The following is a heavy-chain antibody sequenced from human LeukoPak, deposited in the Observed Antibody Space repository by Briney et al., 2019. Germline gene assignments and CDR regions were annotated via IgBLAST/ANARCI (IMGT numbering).Heavy chain of an antibody. CDR3: AKDREPLPHYYGSGTPLDY. D-gene: IGHD3-10*01. Sequence: GRSLRLSCAASGFTFSSYGMHWVRQAPGKGLEWVAVISYDGSNKYYADSVKGRFTISRDNSKNTLYLQMNSLRAEDTAVYYCAKDREPLPHYYGSGTPLDYWGQGTLVTVSS. CDR2: ISYDGSNK. V-gene: IGHV3-30*18. J-gene: IGHJ4*02. CDR1: GFTFSSYG.